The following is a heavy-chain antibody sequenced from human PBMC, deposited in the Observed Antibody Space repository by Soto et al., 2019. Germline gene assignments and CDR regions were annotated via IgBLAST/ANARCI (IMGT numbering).Heavy chain of an antibody. Sequence: GGSLRLSCAASGFTFSSYGMHWVRQAPGKGLEWVAVIWYDGSNKYYADSVKGRFTISRDNSKNTLYLQMNSLRAEDTAVYYCARDSRHYDFWSGYYTYWDQGTLVTVS. CDR3: ARDSRHYDFWSGYYTY. CDR2: IWYDGSNK. J-gene: IGHJ4*02. D-gene: IGHD3-3*01. CDR1: GFTFSSYG. V-gene: IGHV3-33*01.